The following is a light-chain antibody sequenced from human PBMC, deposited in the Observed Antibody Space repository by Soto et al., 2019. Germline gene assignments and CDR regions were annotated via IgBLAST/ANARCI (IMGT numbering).Light chain of an antibody. CDR3: CSYTTSNTRQIV. CDR2: DVT. Sequence: QSVLTQPASVSGSPGQSITISCTGNSNDVGGYNYVSWYQQQPGKAPKFMIYDVTNRPSGVSNRFSGSKSGNTASLTISGLQAEDEADYYCCSYTTSNTRQIVFGTGTKVTVL. CDR1: SNDVGGYNY. V-gene: IGLV2-14*01. J-gene: IGLJ1*01.